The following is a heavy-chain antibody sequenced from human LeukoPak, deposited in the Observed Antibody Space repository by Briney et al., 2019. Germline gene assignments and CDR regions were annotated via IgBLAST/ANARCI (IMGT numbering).Heavy chain of an antibody. CDR3: ARDLEGIAAEFRWFDP. D-gene: IGHD6-13*01. CDR2: ISSSSSYI. J-gene: IGHJ5*02. V-gene: IGHV3-21*01. CDR1: GFTFSSYS. Sequence: PGGSLRLSCAASGFTFSSYSMNWVRQAPGKGLEWVSSISSSSSYIYYADSVKGRFTISRDNAKNSLYLQMNSLRAEDTAVYYCARDLEGIAAEFRWFDPWGQGTLVTVSS.